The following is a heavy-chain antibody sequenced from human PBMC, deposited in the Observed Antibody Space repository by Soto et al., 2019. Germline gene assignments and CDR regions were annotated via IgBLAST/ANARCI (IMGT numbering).Heavy chain of an antibody. CDR3: ARDRRGYCSGGSCYSLNYYYMDV. J-gene: IGHJ6*03. V-gene: IGHV3-21*01. CDR2: ISSSSSYI. Sequence: GGSLRLSCAASGFTFSSYSMNWVRQAPGKGLEWVSSISSSSSYIYYADSVKGRFTISRDNAKNSLYLQMNSLRAEDTAVYYCARDRRGYCSGGSCYSLNYYYMDVWGKGTTVTVSS. CDR1: GFTFSSYS. D-gene: IGHD2-15*01.